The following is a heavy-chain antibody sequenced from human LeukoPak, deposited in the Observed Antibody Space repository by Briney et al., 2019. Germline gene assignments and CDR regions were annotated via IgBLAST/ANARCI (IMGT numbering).Heavy chain of an antibody. CDR1: VYTLTELS. D-gene: IGHD3-10*01. Sequence: ASVKVSCKVSVYTLTELSMHWVRQAPGKGREWMGGFDPEDGETIYAQKFQGRVTMTEDTSTDTAYMELSSLRSEDTAVYYCATYGPPALGPQTQLYYFDYWGQGTLVTVSS. V-gene: IGHV1-24*01. CDR3: ATYGPPALGPQTQLYYFDY. J-gene: IGHJ4*02. CDR2: FDPEDGET.